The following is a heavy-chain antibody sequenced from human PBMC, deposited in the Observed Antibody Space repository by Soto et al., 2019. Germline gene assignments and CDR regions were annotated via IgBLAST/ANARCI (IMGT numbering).Heavy chain of an antibody. Sequence: QVQLVQSGAEVKKPGASVKVSCKASGYTFTSYDINWVRQATGHGLEWMRWMTPNSGNTGYAQKFQGRVTLTRNTSISTSDMELSSLRSDDTAVYYCARDYGSGSYSNEKANDYSYYYRDFWGKGTTVTVSS. CDR1: GYTFTSYD. J-gene: IGHJ6*03. D-gene: IGHD3-10*01. CDR3: ARDYGSGSYSNEKANDYSYYYRDF. CDR2: MTPNSGNT. V-gene: IGHV1-8*02.